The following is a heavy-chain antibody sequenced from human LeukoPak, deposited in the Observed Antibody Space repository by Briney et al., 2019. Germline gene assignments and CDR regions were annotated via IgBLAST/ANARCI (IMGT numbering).Heavy chain of an antibody. V-gene: IGHV4-59*11. Sequence: SETLSLTCRVSGGSISRHYWSWIRQPPGEELEWIGYNYNTGTTNYNPPFKNRVTISVDTSKNQFSLNLPSATAADTAVYYCARAYSSSSGRPFDYWGQGTLVTVSS. CDR3: ARAYSSSSGRPFDY. D-gene: IGHD6-6*01. J-gene: IGHJ4*02. CDR2: NYNTGTT. CDR1: GGSISRHY.